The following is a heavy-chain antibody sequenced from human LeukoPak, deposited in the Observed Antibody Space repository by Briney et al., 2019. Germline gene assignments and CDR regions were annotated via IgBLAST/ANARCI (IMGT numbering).Heavy chain of an antibody. CDR1: GDIVSSNSGA. CDR3: ARIDSFSWPAFLY. V-gene: IGHV6-1*01. CDR2: TYYRSKWFN. D-gene: IGHD6-13*01. J-gene: IGHJ4*02. Sequence: SQTLSLTCAISGDIVSSNSGAWNWIRQSPSSGLEWLGRTYYRSKWFNDYAVSVKSRITISPDTSKNQFSLQLNSVTPEDTAVYYCARIDSFSWPAFLYWGQGTLVTVSS.